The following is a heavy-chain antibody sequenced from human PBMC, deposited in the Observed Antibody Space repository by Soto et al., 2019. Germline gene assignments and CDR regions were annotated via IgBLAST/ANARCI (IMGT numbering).Heavy chain of an antibody. D-gene: IGHD1-26*01. Sequence: GGSLRLSCAASGFTFSSYAMSWVRQAPGKGLEWVSAISGSGGSTYYADSVKGRFTISRDNSKNTLYLQMNSLRAEDTAVYYCAKVSGLSSGSYPIDYWGQGTLVTVSS. V-gene: IGHV3-23*01. CDR3: AKVSGLSSGSYPIDY. CDR2: ISGSGGST. CDR1: GFTFSSYA. J-gene: IGHJ4*02.